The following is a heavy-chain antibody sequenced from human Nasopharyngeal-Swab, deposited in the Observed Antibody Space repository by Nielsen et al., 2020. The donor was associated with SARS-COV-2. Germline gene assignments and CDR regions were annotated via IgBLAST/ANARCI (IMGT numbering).Heavy chain of an antibody. Sequence: ASVKVSCKASGYTFTSYDMHWVRQAPGQGLEWMGIINPSGGSTSYAQKFQGRVTMTRDTSTSTVYMELSSLRSEDTAVYYCARGPYSSGWYQVGFDPWGQGTLVTVSS. V-gene: IGHV1-46*01. CDR2: INPSGGST. D-gene: IGHD6-19*01. CDR1: GYTFTSYD. CDR3: ARGPYSSGWYQVGFDP. J-gene: IGHJ5*02.